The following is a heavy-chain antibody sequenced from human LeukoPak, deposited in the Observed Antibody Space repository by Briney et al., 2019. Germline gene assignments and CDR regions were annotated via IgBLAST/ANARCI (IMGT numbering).Heavy chain of an antibody. D-gene: IGHD3-16*01. CDR1: GFTFYDYY. J-gene: IGHJ4*02. Sequence: PGGSLRLSCAASGFTFYDYYMTWIRQARGRGLEWITYIGARGGVFFYADSVKGRFTVSRDNAKKSRFLQMNSLRAEDTAIYYCPRHMMLSPCDSWGQGTLVIVSS. CDR3: PRHMMLSPCDS. CDR2: IGARGGVF. V-gene: IGHV3-11*01.